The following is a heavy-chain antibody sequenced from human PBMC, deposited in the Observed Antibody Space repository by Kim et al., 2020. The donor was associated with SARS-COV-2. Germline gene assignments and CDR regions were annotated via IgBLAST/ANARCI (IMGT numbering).Heavy chain of an antibody. J-gene: IGHJ4*02. Sequence: GGSLRLSCAASGFTFSSYAMSWVRQAPGKGLEWVSAISGSGGSTYYADSVKGRFTISRDNSKNTLYLQMNSLRAEDTAVYYCAKDGYCTNGVCQGDYWGQGTLVTVSS. V-gene: IGHV3-23*01. CDR1: GFTFSSYA. CDR2: ISGSGGST. D-gene: IGHD2-8*01. CDR3: AKDGYCTNGVCQGDY.